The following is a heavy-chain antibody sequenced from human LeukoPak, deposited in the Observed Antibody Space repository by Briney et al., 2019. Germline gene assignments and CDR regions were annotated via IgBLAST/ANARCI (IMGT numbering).Heavy chain of an antibody. CDR2: IGHSGTT. D-gene: IGHD3-22*01. CDR3: AKAPYLSSGS. CDR1: GGSFSGYY. Sequence: PSETLSLTCAVYGGSFSGYYWSWIRQPPGKGPEWIGEIGHSGTTNYNPSLKSRVTISLDTSKNQFSLILSSVTAADTAVYYCAKAPYLSSGSWGQGTMVTVSS. J-gene: IGHJ3*01. V-gene: IGHV4-34*01.